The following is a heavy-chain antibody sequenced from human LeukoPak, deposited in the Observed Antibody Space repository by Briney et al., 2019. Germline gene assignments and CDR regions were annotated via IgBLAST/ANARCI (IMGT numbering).Heavy chain of an antibody. J-gene: IGHJ5*02. CDR3: TTPNCSSTSCYRRYYNWFDP. Sequence: PGGSLRLSCAAPGFIFSNAWMNWVRQAPGKGLEWVGRVKSIADGGTTDYAAPVKGRFTISRDDSQNTLYLQMNSLKTEDTAVYYCTTPNCSSTSCYRRYYNWFDPWGQGTLVTVSS. V-gene: IGHV3-15*07. D-gene: IGHD2-2*01. CDR2: VKSIADGGTT. CDR1: GFIFSNAW.